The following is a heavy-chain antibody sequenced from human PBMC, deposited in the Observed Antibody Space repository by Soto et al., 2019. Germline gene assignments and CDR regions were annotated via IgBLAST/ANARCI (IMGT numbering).Heavy chain of an antibody. J-gene: IGHJ4*02. Sequence: QVQVVQSGAEVKKPGASVKVSCKASGYTFTGYYMHWVRQAPGQGLEWMGWINANSGGTKYAQKFQGRVTMTGDTSISTANMELSRLTSDDTAVYYCASAGLTTLQMATTGWGRGTLDTVSS. CDR2: INANSGGT. D-gene: IGHD1-1*01. CDR1: GYTFTGYY. CDR3: ASAGLTTLQMATTG. V-gene: IGHV1-2*02.